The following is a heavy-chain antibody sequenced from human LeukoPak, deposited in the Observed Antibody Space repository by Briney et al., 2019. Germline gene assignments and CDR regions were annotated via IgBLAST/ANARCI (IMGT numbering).Heavy chain of an antibody. J-gene: IGHJ5*02. CDR1: GYTCTSYD. V-gene: IGHV1-8*03. CDR3: ASGVFGFLEWNHNWFDP. D-gene: IGHD3-3*01. Sequence: ASVKVSCKASGYTCTSYDINWVRQATGQGLEWMGWMNPNSGNTGYAQKFQGRVTITRNTSISTAYMELSSLRSEDTAVYYCASGVFGFLEWNHNWFDPWGQGTLVTVSS. CDR2: MNPNSGNT.